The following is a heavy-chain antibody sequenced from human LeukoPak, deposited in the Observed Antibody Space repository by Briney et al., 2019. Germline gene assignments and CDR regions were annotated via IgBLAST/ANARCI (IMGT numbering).Heavy chain of an antibody. CDR2: IYYSGST. Sequence: SETLSLTCTVSGGSISSYYWSWIRQPPGKGLEWIGHIYYSGSTNYNPSLKSRVTISVDTSKNQFSLKLSSVTAADTAVYYCARVHKGQNWYFDLWGRGTLVTVSS. J-gene: IGHJ2*01. D-gene: IGHD2-21*01. CDR3: ARVHKGQNWYFDL. CDR1: GGSISSYY. V-gene: IGHV4-59*01.